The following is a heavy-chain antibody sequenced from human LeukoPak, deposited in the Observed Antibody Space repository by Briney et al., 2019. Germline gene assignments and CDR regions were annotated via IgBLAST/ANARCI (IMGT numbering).Heavy chain of an antibody. J-gene: IGHJ4*02. CDR3: ARVYRYCSGGSCYGGFDY. CDR1: GGSFSGYY. D-gene: IGHD2-15*01. Sequence: SETLSLTCAVYGGSFSGYYWSWIRQPPGKGLEWIGEIYHSGSTNYNPSLKSRVTISVDKSKNQFSLKLSSVTAADTAVYYCARVYRYCSGGSCYGGFDYWGQGTLVTVSS. V-gene: IGHV4-34*01. CDR2: IYHSGST.